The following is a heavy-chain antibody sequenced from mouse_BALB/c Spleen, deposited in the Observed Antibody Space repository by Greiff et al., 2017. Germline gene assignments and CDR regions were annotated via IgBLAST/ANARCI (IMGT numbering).Heavy chain of an antibody. CDR2: ISDGGSYT. D-gene: IGHD2-1*01. CDR1: GFTFSDYY. CDR3: AKSYGNGYAMDY. Sequence: EVQLVESGGGLVKPGGSLKLSCAASGFTFSDYYMYWVRQTPEKRLEWVATISDGGSYTYYPDSVKGRFTISRDNAKNNLYLQMSSLKSEDTAMYYCAKSYGNGYAMDYWGQGTSVTVSS. J-gene: IGHJ4*01. V-gene: IGHV5-4*02.